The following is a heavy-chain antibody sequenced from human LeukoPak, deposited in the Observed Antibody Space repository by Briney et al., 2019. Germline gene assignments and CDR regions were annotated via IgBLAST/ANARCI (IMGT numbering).Heavy chain of an antibody. V-gene: IGHV3-21*01. CDR1: GFTLSRYS. CDR3: AKDGADGSGSYYNVGY. J-gene: IGHJ4*02. Sequence: GGTLRLSCAASGFTLSRYSINWVRQAPGKGLEWVSSISSSSSYIYYADSVKGRFTISRDNSKNTLYLQMNSLRAEDTAVYYCAKDGADGSGSYYNVGYWGQGTLVTVSS. CDR2: ISSSSSYI. D-gene: IGHD3-10*01.